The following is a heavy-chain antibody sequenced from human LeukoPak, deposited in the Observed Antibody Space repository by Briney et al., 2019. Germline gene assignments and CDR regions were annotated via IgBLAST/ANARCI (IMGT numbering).Heavy chain of an antibody. CDR3: AKVWMNYWYFDL. V-gene: IGHV3-23*01. D-gene: IGHD5-12*01. J-gene: IGHJ2*01. Sequence: GGSLRLSCSASGVTFSSYAMSWVRQAPGKGLEWVSAISGRGGSTYYADSVKGRFTISRDNSKNTLYLQMNSRRAQDTAVYYCAKVWMNYWYFDLWGRGTLVTVSS. CDR2: ISGRGGST. CDR1: GVTFSSYA.